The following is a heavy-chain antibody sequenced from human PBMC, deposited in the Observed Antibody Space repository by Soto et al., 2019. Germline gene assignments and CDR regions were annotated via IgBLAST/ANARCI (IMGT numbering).Heavy chain of an antibody. V-gene: IGHV1-18*01. CDR3: ARAPATSSIGPRFDP. CDR1: GYTFISYG. J-gene: IGHJ5*02. CDR2: ISAYNGNT. D-gene: IGHD1-26*01. Sequence: GASVKVSCKASGYTFISYGISWVRQAPGQGLEWMGWISAYNGNTNYAQKRQGRVTMTTDTSTSTACMELRSLGSDDPAVYYCARAPATSSIGPRFDPSGQGTLVTASS.